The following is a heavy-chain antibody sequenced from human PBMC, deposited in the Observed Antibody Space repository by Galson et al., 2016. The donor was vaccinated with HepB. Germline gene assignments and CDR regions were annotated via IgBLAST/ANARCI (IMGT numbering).Heavy chain of an antibody. CDR2: ISSGGGNI. CDR1: GFSFSDYN. CDR3: AREIVSSGSLDK. Sequence: SLRLSCAASGFSFSDYNMNWIRQAPGKGLEWVSYISSGGGNIYYADSVKGRFTLSRDNAKNTLYLQMNSLRVEDTAVYYCAREIVSSGSLDKWGQGTLGTVSS. D-gene: IGHD3-22*01. V-gene: IGHV3-11*04. J-gene: IGHJ4*02.